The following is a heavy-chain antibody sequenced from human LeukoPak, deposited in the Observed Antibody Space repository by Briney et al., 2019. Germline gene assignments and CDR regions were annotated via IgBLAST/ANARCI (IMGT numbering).Heavy chain of an antibody. CDR1: GYTFTGYY. Sequence: ASVKVSCKASGYTFTGYYMHWVRQAPGQGLEWMGRINPNSGGTNYAQKFQGRVTMTRDTSISPAYMDLSRLRSDDTAVYYCARDTTAMANDYWGQGTLVTVSS. CDR2: INPNSGGT. J-gene: IGHJ4*02. V-gene: IGHV1-2*06. D-gene: IGHD5-18*01. CDR3: ARDTTAMANDY.